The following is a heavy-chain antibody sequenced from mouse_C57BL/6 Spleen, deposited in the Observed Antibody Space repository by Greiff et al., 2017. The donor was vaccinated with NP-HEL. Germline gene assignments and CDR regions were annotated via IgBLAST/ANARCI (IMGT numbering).Heavy chain of an antibody. J-gene: IGHJ3*01. CDR3: ARRGDYSNPFVY. D-gene: IGHD2-5*01. Sequence: EVQLQESGPGMVKPSQSLSLTCTVTGYSITSGYDWHWIRPFPGNKLEWMGYISYSGSTNYNPSLKSRIPITHDTSKNHFFLKLNSVTTEDTATYYCARRGDYSNPFVYWGQGTLVTVSA. V-gene: IGHV3-1*01. CDR2: ISYSGST. CDR1: GYSITSGYD.